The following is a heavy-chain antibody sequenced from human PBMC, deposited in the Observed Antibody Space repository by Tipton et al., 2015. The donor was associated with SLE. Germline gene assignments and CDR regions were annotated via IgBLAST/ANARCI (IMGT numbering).Heavy chain of an antibody. Sequence: QLVQSGGGLVQPGRSLRLSCAASGFTFDDYAMHWVRQAPGKGLEWVSAISGSGGSTYYADSVKGRFTISRDNSKNTLYLQMNSLRAEDTAVYYCAKGPYSSSSGWFDPWGQGTLVTVSS. J-gene: IGHJ5*02. CDR1: GFTFDDYA. V-gene: IGHV3-23*04. CDR3: AKGPYSSSSGWFDP. CDR2: ISGSGGST. D-gene: IGHD6-6*01.